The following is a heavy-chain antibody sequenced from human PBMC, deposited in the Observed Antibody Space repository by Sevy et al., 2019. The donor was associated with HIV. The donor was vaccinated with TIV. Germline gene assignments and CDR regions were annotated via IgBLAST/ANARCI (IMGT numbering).Heavy chain of an antibody. CDR1: GGSISSSSYY. Sequence: SETLSLTCTVSGGSISSSSYYWGWIRQPPGKGLEWIGSIYYSGSTYYNPSLKSRVTISVDTSKNQFSLKLSSVTAAETAVYYCARHQYSSSWYPGGGDAFDIWGQGTMVTVSS. J-gene: IGHJ3*02. CDR3: ARHQYSSSWYPGGGDAFDI. CDR2: IYYSGST. V-gene: IGHV4-39*01. D-gene: IGHD6-13*01.